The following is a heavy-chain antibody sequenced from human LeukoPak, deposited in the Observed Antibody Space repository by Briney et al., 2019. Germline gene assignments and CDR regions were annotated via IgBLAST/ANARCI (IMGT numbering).Heavy chain of an antibody. V-gene: IGHV7-4-1*02. CDR3: AKTSGAGSPYYYGMDV. CDR2: INTNTGNP. CDR1: GYTFTTYA. D-gene: IGHD3-10*01. J-gene: IGHJ6*02. Sequence: ASVKVSCKASGYTFTTYAMNWVRQAPGQGLEWMGWINTNTGNPAYAQGFTGQFVFSLDTSVSTAYLQISSLKAADTAVYYCAKTSGAGSPYYYGMDVWGQGTTVTVSS.